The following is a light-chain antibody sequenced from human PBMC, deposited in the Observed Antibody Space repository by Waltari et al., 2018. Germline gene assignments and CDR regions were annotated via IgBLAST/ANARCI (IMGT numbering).Light chain of an antibody. CDR1: KLGERS. CDR2: QDV. V-gene: IGLV3-1*01. Sequence: SYDLTQPPSVSVSPGQTASIICSGDKLGERSASWYQQKAGQSPMLVIFQDVKRPSGIPERLSGSNSGNTATLTISGTQAMDEADYYCQVWDSSTEVFGGGTKLTVL. J-gene: IGLJ2*01. CDR3: QVWDSSTEV.